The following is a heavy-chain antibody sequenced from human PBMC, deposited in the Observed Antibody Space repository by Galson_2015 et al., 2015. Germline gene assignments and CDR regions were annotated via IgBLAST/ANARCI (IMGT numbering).Heavy chain of an antibody. D-gene: IGHD1-26*01. V-gene: IGHV3-11*01. Sequence: SLRLSCAASGFTFSDSYMSWIRQASGKGPECVSYISNSGSPMYYADTVKGRFIISRDNAKNSLYLRMNSLSAEDTAVYYCARARGAYAFDIWGQGTMVTVSS. J-gene: IGHJ3*02. CDR1: GFTFSDSY. CDR3: ARARGAYAFDI. CDR2: ISNSGSPM.